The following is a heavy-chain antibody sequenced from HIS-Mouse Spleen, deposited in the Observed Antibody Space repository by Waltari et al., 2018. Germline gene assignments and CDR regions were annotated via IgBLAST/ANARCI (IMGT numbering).Heavy chain of an antibody. Sequence: QVQLQESGPGLVKPSETLALTRTGSGASIGSSYLGWIRPPAGKGLEWIGRIYTSGSTNYNPSLKSRVTMSVDTSKNQFSLKLSSVTAADTAVYYCARYCSGGSCYGGSFDYWGQGTLVTVSS. V-gene: IGHV4-4*07. CDR1: GASIGSSY. CDR3: ARYCSGGSCYGGSFDY. CDR2: IYTSGST. J-gene: IGHJ4*02. D-gene: IGHD2-15*01.